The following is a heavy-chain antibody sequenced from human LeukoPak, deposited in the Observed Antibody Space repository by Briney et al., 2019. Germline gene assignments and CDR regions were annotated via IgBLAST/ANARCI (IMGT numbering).Heavy chain of an antibody. CDR3: AKGVGGNCCSGVHY. D-gene: IGHD2-21*01. Sequence: GGSLRLSCAASGFTFSSYAMTWVRQTPKGLEWVSSIGDSGGNTYYADSVRGRFTISRDNSRNTLSLQMNSLGAEDTAVYYCAKGVGGNCCSGVHYWGQGTLVTVSS. V-gene: IGHV3-23*01. CDR2: IGDSGGNT. J-gene: IGHJ4*02. CDR1: GFTFSSYA.